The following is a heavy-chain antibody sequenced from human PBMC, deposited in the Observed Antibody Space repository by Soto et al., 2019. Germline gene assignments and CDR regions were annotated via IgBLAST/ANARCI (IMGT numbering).Heavy chain of an antibody. Sequence: QVQLQESGPGLVKPSETLSLTCTVSGGSISSYYWSWIRQPPGKGLEWIGYIYYSGSTNYNPSLXSRVXIXIDTSKNQFSLKLSSVTAADTAVYSCARRYGYSFDYWGQGTLVTVSS. CDR1: GGSISSYY. J-gene: IGHJ4*02. CDR2: IYYSGST. V-gene: IGHV4-59*08. D-gene: IGHD1-1*01. CDR3: ARRYGYSFDY.